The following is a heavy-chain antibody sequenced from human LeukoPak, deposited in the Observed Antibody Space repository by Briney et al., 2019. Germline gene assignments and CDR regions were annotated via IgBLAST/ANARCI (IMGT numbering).Heavy chain of an antibody. V-gene: IGHV4-39*07. J-gene: IGHJ3*02. D-gene: IGHD1-26*01. CDR1: GGSISSSSYY. Sequence: SETLSLTCTVSGGSISSSSYYWGWIRQPPGKGLEWIGTIYYSGSTYYNPSLKSRVTKSEDTSKNQFSLKLSSVTAADTAVYYCARSGYSGSFRDAFDIWGQGTMVTVSS. CDR3: ARSGYSGSFRDAFDI. CDR2: IYYSGST.